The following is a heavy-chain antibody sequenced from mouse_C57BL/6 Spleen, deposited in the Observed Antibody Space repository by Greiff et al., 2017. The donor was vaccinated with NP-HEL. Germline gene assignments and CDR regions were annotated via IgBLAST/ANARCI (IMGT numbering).Heavy chain of an antibody. CDR2: IDPSDSYT. J-gene: IGHJ2*01. V-gene: IGHV1-50*01. D-gene: IGHD4-1*01. Sequence: QVQLQQPGAELVKPGASVKLSCKASGYTFTSYWMQWVKQRPRQGLEWIGEIDPSDSYTNYNQKFKGKATLTVDTSSSTAYMQLSSLTSEDSAVYYCARWANWSFDYWGQGTTLTVSS. CDR3: ARWANWSFDY. CDR1: GYTFTSYW.